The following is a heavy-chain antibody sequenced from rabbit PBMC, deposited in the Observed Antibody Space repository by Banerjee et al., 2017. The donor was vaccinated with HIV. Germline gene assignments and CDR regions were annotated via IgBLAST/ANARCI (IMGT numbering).Heavy chain of an antibody. CDR3: ARYYNGYTYPSGDL. Sequence: QSLEESGGGLVQPEGSLTLTCKASGFSFSSSDYICWVRQAPGKGLEWIACIYAGSSGSTWYASWAKGRFTISKTSSTTVTLQMTSLTAADTATYFCARYYNGYTYPSGDLWGPGTLVTVS. CDR1: GFSFSSSDY. D-gene: IGHD6-1*01. V-gene: IGHV1S40*01. J-gene: IGHJ4*01. CDR2: IYAGSSGST.